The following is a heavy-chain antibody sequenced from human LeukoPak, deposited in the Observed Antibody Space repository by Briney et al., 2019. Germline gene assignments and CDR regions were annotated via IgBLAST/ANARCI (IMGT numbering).Heavy chain of an antibody. CDR2: ISTSGST. D-gene: IGHD1-26*01. J-gene: IGHJ4*02. Sequence: SETLSLTCTVSDDSISGYYWSWIRQPAGKGLEWIGRISTSGSTNYNPSLKSRVTMSVDTSKNQVSLNLTSVTAADTAVYYCAREGGSYRFLDNWGQGTLVTVSS. V-gene: IGHV4-4*07. CDR1: DDSISGYY. CDR3: AREGGSYRFLDN.